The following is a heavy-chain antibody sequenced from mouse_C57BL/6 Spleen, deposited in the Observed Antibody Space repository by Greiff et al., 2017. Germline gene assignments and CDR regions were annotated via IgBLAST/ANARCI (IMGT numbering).Heavy chain of an antibody. V-gene: IGHV1-50*01. CDR3: ASPITTVVAPYAMDY. J-gene: IGHJ4*01. D-gene: IGHD1-1*01. CDR1: GYTFTSYW. Sequence: VQLQQSGAELVKPGASVKLSCKASGYTFTSYWMQWVKQRPGQGLEWIGEIDPSDSYTNYNQKFKGKATLTVDTSSSTAYMQLSSLTSEDSAVYYCASPITTVVAPYAMDYWGQGTSVTVSS. CDR2: IDPSDSYT.